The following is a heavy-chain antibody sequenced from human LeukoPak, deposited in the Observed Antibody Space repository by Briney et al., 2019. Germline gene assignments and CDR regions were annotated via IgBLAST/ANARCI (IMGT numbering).Heavy chain of an antibody. V-gene: IGHV3-23*01. CDR1: GITFSSYA. CDR2: ITGSGDST. Sequence: PGGSLRLSCAASGITFSSYAMSWVRQAPGKGLEWVSGITGSGDSTYYADSVKGRFTISRDNSKNTLYLQMNSLRAEDSALYYCARGPITEPDYWGQGTLVIVSS. D-gene: IGHD1-14*01. J-gene: IGHJ4*02. CDR3: ARGPITEPDY.